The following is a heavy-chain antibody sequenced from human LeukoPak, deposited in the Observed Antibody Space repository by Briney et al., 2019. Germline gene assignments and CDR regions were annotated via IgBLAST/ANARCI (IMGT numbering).Heavy chain of an antibody. D-gene: IGHD3-10*01. Sequence: ASVKVSCKASGYTFTSYGISWVRQAPGQGLEWMGWISAYSGNTNYAQKLQGRVTMTTDTSTSTAYMEPRSLRSDDTAVYYCARANYPYWGMDVWGQGTTVTVSS. CDR3: ARANYPYWGMDV. CDR1: GYTFTSYG. V-gene: IGHV1-18*01. J-gene: IGHJ6*02. CDR2: ISAYSGNT.